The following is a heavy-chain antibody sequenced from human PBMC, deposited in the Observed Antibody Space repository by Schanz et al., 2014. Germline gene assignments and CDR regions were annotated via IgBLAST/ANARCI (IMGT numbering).Heavy chain of an antibody. V-gene: IGHV1-69*04. Sequence: QVQLVQSGAEVKKPGASVRVSCKVSGYAFTTYGISWVRQAPGQGLEWMGRIIPILGIANYAQNFQGRVTITADKSTFTAYMDVSSLRSEDTAVYYCASSGAGYSSSWDFDYWGQGTLVTVSS. CDR3: ASSGAGYSSSWDFDY. D-gene: IGHD6-13*01. CDR2: IIPILGIA. CDR1: GYAFTTYG. J-gene: IGHJ4*02.